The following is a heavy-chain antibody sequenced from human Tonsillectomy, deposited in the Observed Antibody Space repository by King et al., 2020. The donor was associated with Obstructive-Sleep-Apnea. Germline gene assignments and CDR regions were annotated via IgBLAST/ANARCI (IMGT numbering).Heavy chain of an antibody. CDR1: GGSISGYY. V-gene: IGHV4-59*01. D-gene: IGHD1-26*01. J-gene: IGHJ5*02. CDR3: ARQANSYLTLGWFDP. Sequence: VQLQESGPGLVKPSETLSLTCTVSGGSISGYYWSWIRQPPGKGFEWIAYIYSSGTTNYNPSLKSRVTISVDTSKNLFSLKLNSVTAADTAVYYCARQANSYLTLGWFDPWGQGTLVTVSS. CDR2: IYSSGTT.